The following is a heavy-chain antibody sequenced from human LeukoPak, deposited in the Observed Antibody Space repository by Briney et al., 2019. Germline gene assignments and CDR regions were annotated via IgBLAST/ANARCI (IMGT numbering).Heavy chain of an antibody. V-gene: IGHV3-53*01. CDR3: ARGVEPLAANTLAY. J-gene: IGHJ4*02. CDR1: GFTVITND. CDR2: LYSDGNT. Sequence: PGGSLRLSRAASGFTVITNDMTWVRQAPGKGLEWVSVLYSDGNTKYADSVQGRFTISRDNSKNTLYLEMNSLSPDDTAVHYCARGVEPLAANTLAYWGQGTLVAVSS. D-gene: IGHD1-14*01.